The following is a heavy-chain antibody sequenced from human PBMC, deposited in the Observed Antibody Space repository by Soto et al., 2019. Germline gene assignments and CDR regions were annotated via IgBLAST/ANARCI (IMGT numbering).Heavy chain of an antibody. V-gene: IGHV5-51*01. D-gene: IGHD1-26*01. CDR1: GYSFTSYW. CDR2: IYPGDSDT. CDR3: ARRPTPWDNKGNQLFDY. J-gene: IGHJ4*02. Sequence: GESLKISCKGSGYSFTSYWIGWVRQMPGKGLEWMGIIYPGDSDTRYSPSFQGQVTISADKSISTAYLQWSSLKASDTAMYYCARRPTPWDNKGNQLFDYWGQGTLVTVSS.